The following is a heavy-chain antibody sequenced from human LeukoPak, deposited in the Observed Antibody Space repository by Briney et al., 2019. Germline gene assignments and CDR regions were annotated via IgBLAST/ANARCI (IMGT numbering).Heavy chain of an antibody. D-gene: IGHD6-13*01. CDR1: GFTFSSYD. CDR2: IGTAGDT. Sequence: GGSLRLSCAASGFTFSSYDMHWVRQATGKGLEWVSAIGTAGDTYYPGSVKGRFTISRENAKNSLYLQMNSLRAGDTAVCYCARAKYSSSWHLFDYWGQGTLVTVSS. J-gene: IGHJ4*02. V-gene: IGHV3-13*01. CDR3: ARAKYSSSWHLFDY.